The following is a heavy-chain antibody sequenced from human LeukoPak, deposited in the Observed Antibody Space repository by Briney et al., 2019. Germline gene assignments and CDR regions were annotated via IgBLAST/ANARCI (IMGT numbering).Heavy chain of an antibody. CDR2: IDPSDSYT. D-gene: IGHD3-10*01. Sequence: GESLKISCKGSGYSFTSYWIGWVRQMPGKGLEWMGRIDPSDSYTNYSPSFQGHVTISADRSITTAYLQWSSLKASDTAMYYCARTYGSGIGNTFDIWGQGTMVTVSP. CDR3: ARTYGSGIGNTFDI. V-gene: IGHV5-10-1*01. J-gene: IGHJ3*02. CDR1: GYSFTSYW.